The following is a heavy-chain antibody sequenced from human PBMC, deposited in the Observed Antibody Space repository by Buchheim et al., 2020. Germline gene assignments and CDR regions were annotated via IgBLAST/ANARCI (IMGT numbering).Heavy chain of an antibody. CDR2: IYYSGST. D-gene: IGHD6-13*01. CDR3: ARVGVPVDSSSWLANYHSFYGMDV. V-gene: IGHV4-39*07. CDR1: GGSIRSFSYY. Sequence: QLQLQESGPGLVKPSETLSLTCNVSGGSIRSFSYYWGWIRQPPGKGLEWIGNIYYSGSTYYNPSLKSRVTISVDTSKNQFSLKLSSVTAADTAVYYCARVGVPVDSSSWLANYHSFYGMDVWGQGTT. J-gene: IGHJ6*02.